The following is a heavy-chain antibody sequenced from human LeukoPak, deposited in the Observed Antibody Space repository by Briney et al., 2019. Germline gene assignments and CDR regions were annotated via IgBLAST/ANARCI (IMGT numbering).Heavy chain of an antibody. CDR3: ARDDHYGSGSYRLLSRNWFDP. CDR2: INHSGST. V-gene: IGHV4-34*01. D-gene: IGHD3-10*01. Sequence: SETLSLTCAVYGGSFSGYYWSWIRQPPGKGLEWIGEINHSGSTNYNPSLKSRVTISVDTSKNQFSLKLSSVTAADTAVYYCARDDHYGSGSYRLLSRNWFDPWGQGTLVTVSS. J-gene: IGHJ5*02. CDR1: GGSFSGYY.